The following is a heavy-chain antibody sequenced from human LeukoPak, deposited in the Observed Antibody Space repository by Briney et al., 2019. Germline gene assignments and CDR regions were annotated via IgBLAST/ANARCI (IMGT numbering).Heavy chain of an antibody. CDR3: AKDRETTASGTFDH. D-gene: IGHD6-13*01. CDR1: GFTFRNYG. V-gene: IGHV3-30*18. CDR2: ISDDGTKR. J-gene: IGHJ4*02. Sequence: PGRSLRLSCAASGFTFRNYGLHYVRQAPGRGLEWLAVISDDGTKRNYADSVVGRFTISRDKSSNTLYLQMNSLRAEDSAVYYCAKDRETTASGTFDHWGQGILVTVSS.